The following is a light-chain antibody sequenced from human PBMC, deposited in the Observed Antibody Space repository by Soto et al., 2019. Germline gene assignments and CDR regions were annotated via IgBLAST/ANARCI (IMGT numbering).Light chain of an antibody. CDR1: QSVSSNY. Sequence: EIVLTQSPGTLSLSPGERATLSCRASQSVSSNYLAWYQHKPGQAPRLLIYGASSRATGIPDRFSGSGSGTDFTLTISRLEPEDFAVYYCQQYYSSPRTFGQGTKVEIK. J-gene: IGKJ1*01. CDR2: GAS. CDR3: QQYYSSPRT. V-gene: IGKV3-20*01.